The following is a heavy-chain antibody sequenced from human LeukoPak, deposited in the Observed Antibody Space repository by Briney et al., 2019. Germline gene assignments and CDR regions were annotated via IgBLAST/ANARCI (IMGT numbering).Heavy chain of an antibody. CDR1: GFTFRSYT. V-gene: IGHV3-48*01. CDR2: IGTSSTTI. CDR3: ATKPPRFYGDPGVFDY. Sequence: GGSLRLSCAASGFTFRSYTMNWVRQPPGRGLEWVSNIGTSSTTIYYAGSVKGRFTISRDNAKNSLYLQMNSLRAEDTAVYYCATKPPRFYGDPGVFDYWGQGTLVTVSS. J-gene: IGHJ4*02. D-gene: IGHD4-17*01.